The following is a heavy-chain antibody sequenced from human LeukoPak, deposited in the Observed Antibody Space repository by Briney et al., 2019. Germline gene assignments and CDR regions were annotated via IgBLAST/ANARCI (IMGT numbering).Heavy chain of an antibody. V-gene: IGHV4-59*08. D-gene: IGHD3-9*01. CDR3: ARATYYDILTGYYFDY. CDR1: GGSISSYY. J-gene: IGHJ4*02. Sequence: PSETLSLTCTVSGGSISSYYWSWIRQPPGKGLEWIGYIYYSGSTNYNPSLKSRVTISVDTSKNQFSLKLSSVTAADTAVYYRARATYYDILTGYYFDYWGQGTLVTVSS. CDR2: IYYSGST.